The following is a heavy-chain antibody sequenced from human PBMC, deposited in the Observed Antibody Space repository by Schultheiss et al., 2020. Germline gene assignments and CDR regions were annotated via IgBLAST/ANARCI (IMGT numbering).Heavy chain of an antibody. D-gene: IGHD3-10*01. CDR3: AKQSMVRGPSSYFGMDV. Sequence: GGSLRLSCAASGFTFSDHYMDWVRQAPGKGLEWVGRTRNKANSYTTEYAASVKGRFTISRDNSKNTLYLQMNSLRAEDTAVYYCAKQSMVRGPSSYFGMDVWGQGTTVTVSS. CDR1: GFTFSDHY. J-gene: IGHJ6*02. V-gene: IGHV3-72*01. CDR2: TRNKANSYTT.